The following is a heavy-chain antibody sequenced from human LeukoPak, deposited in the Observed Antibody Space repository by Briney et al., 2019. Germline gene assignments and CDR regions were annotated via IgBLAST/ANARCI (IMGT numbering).Heavy chain of an antibody. CDR3: ARDLPAATA. D-gene: IGHD2-2*01. CDR1: GFSFSSYS. CDR2: IDRGSSVI. Sequence: PGGSLRLSCIASGFSFSSYSMSWVRQAPGRGLDWVALIDRGSSVIYYADSVKGRFTISRDNAKNSLYLQMNNLRAEDTALYYCARDLPAATAWGQETQVTVSS. V-gene: IGHV3-21*01. J-gene: IGHJ5*02.